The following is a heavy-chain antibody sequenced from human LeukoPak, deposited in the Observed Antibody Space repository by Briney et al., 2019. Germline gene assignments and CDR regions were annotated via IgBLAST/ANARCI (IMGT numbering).Heavy chain of an antibody. J-gene: IGHJ6*03. Sequence: GASVKVSCKASGYTFTSYGISGVRQAPGQGLEWMGWISAYNGNTNYAQKLQGRVTMTTDTSTSTAYMELRSLRSDDTAVYYCARGHYYDSSGSHYYCYMDVWGKGTTVTVSS. CDR3: ARGHYYDSSGSHYYCYMDV. D-gene: IGHD3-22*01. CDR1: GYTFTSYG. CDR2: ISAYNGNT. V-gene: IGHV1-18*01.